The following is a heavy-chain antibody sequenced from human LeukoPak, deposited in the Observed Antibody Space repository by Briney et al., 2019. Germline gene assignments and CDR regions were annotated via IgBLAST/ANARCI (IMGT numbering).Heavy chain of an antibody. J-gene: IGHJ4*02. CDR1: GFTFSSYS. D-gene: IGHD2-15*01. CDR3: ARKYCSGGSCYWGFDY. CDR2: ISSSSDYI. Sequence: GGSLRLSCAASGFTFSSYSMNWVRQAPGKGLEWVSSISSSSDYIYYADSVKGRFTISRDNAKNSLYLQMNTLRAKDTAVYYCARKYCSGGSCYWGFDYWGQGTLVTVSS. V-gene: IGHV3-21*01.